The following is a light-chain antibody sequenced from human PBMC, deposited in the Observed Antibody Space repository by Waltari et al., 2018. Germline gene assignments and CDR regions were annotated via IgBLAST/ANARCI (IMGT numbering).Light chain of an antibody. CDR3: QVWDSSSDHWV. V-gene: IGLV3-21*04. CDR2: YDS. J-gene: IGLJ3*02. CDR1: NIGSRT. Sequence: SYVLPQPSSVSVAPGKTARITCGGSNIGSRTVHWHQQKPGQAPWLFFYYDSDRPSGIPERFSGSNSGNTATLTISRVEVGDEADYYCQVWDSSSDHWVFGGGTKLTVL.